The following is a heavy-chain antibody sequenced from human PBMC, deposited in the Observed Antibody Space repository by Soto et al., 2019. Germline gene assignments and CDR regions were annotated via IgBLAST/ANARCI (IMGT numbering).Heavy chain of an antibody. D-gene: IGHD3-10*01. CDR3: ARGRSHYYGSGSYPEPFDY. CDR1: GYTFTSYG. V-gene: IGHV1-18*01. J-gene: IGHJ4*02. Sequence: ASVKVSCKASGYTFTSYGISWGRQAPGQGLEWMGWISDYNGNTNYAQKLQGRVTMTTDTSTSTAYMELRSLRSDDTAVYYCARGRSHYYGSGSYPEPFDYWGQGTLVTSPQ. CDR2: ISDYNGNT.